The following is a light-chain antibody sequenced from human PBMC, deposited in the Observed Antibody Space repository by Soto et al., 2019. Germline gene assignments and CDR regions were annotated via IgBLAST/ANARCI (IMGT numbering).Light chain of an antibody. V-gene: IGKV1-5*03. J-gene: IGKJ1*01. CDR1: QNIDRW. CDR2: GAS. CDR3: QHYNSYPWT. Sequence: DIQMTQSPSTLSASVGDRVTITCRASQNIDRWLAWYQQKPGKAPNLLIYGASSLESGVPSRFSGSASGTEFPLTISSLRPDDFATYYCQHYNSYPWTFGQGTKVEIK.